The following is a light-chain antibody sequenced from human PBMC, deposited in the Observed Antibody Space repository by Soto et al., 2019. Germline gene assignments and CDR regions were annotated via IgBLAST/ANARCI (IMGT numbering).Light chain of an antibody. CDR1: RSISDW. Sequence: FTLSASIGDRVTITCRASRSISDWLAWYQQKPGKAPELLIFDASSLKSGVPSRFSGSGSGTEFTLTISRLQPDDVATYHCLQYSSHSWTFGQGTKVDIK. J-gene: IGKJ1*01. CDR2: DAS. CDR3: LQYSSHSWT. V-gene: IGKV1-5*01.